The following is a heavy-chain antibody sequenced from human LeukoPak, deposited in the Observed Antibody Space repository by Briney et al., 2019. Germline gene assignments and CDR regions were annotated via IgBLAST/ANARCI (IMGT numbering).Heavy chain of an antibody. Sequence: GGSLRLSCAASGFTFSSYGMHWVRQAPGKGLEWVAVIWYDGSNKYYADSVKGRFTISRDNSKNTLDLQMNSLRAEDTAVYYCASSYTDSYYFDYWGQGTLVTDSS. V-gene: IGHV3-33*01. J-gene: IGHJ4*02. CDR3: ASSYTDSYYFDY. D-gene: IGHD2-2*02. CDR1: GFTFSSYG. CDR2: IWYDGSNK.